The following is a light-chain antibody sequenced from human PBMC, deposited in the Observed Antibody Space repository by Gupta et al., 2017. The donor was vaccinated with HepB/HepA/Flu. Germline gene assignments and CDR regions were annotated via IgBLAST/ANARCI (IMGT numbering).Light chain of an antibody. CDR2: AAS. V-gene: IGKV1-12*01. Sequence: DIQMTQSPSSVSASVGDRVTITYRASQGISSWLAWYQQKPGKAPKLLIYAASMWQSGLPSRFSGSGSGTDFTLTISILHPEDFATHYCQQANSFPWTFGQGTKVEIK. CDR1: QGISSW. CDR3: QQANSFPWT. J-gene: IGKJ1*01.